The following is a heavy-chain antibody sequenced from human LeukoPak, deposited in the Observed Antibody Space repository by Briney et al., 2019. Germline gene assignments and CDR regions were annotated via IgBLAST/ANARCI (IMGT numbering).Heavy chain of an antibody. Sequence: GGSLRLSCAASGFTFDDCAMHWVRQAPGKGLEWVSGISWNSGCIAYADSVKGRFTISRDNAKNSLYLQMNSLRAEDTALYYCAKDLERGYSYGYGFFVNDFDYWGQGTLVTVSS. V-gene: IGHV3-9*01. CDR1: GFTFDDCA. J-gene: IGHJ4*02. D-gene: IGHD5-18*01. CDR3: AKDLERGYSYGYGFFVNDFDY. CDR2: ISWNSGCI.